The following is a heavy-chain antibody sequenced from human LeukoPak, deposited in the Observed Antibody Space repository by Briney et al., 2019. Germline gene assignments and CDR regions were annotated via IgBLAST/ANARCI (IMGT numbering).Heavy chain of an antibody. CDR3: ASRVYYDFWSGFQSDY. CDR1: GGSFSGYY. CDR2: INHSGST. D-gene: IGHD3-3*01. J-gene: IGHJ4*02. V-gene: IGHV4-34*01. Sequence: KPSETLSLTCAVYGGSFSGYYWSWIRQPPGKGLEWIGEINHSGSTNYNPSLKSRVTIPVDTSKNQFSLKLSSVTAADTAVYYCASRVYYDFWSGFQSDYWGQGTLVTVSS.